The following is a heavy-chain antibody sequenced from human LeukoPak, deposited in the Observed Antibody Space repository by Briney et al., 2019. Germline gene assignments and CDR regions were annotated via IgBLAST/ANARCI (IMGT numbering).Heavy chain of an antibody. V-gene: IGHV4-59*01. CDR1: GGSISSYY. CDR2: IYYSGST. CDR3: ARDPSLGGTYYYGMDV. J-gene: IGHJ6*02. Sequence: SETLSLTCTVSGGSISSYYWSWIRQPPGKGLEWIGYIYYSGSTNYNPSLKSRVTISVDTSKNQFSLKLSSVTAADTAAYYCARDPSLGGTYYYGMDVWGQGTTVTVSS. D-gene: IGHD4-23*01.